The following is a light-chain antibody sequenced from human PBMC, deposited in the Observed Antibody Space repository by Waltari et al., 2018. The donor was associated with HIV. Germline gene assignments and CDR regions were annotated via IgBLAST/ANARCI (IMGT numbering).Light chain of an antibody. V-gene: IGLV1-40*01. CDR3: QPYDTSLSAYV. Sequence: QSVLPQPPSVSGAPGQRVTISCTGSVYNIGAGAHVEWDHQLPGTAPKVRILRNTKRPTAVRYRFSGSNPGPYVSMAIAVLRAEDDADYDAQPYDTSLSAYVFGTGTKLTVL. CDR1: VYNIGAGAH. CDR2: RNT. J-gene: IGLJ1*01.